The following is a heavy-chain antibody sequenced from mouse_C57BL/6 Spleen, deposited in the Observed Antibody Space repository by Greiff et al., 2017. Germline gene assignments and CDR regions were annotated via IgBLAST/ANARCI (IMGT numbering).Heavy chain of an antibody. CDR2: IDPSDSYT. D-gene: IGHD1-1*01. Sequence: QVQLQQPGAELVMPGASVKLSCKASGYTFTSYWMHWVKQRPGQGLEWIGEIDPSDSYTNYNQKFKGKSTLTVDKSSSTAYMQLSSLTSEDSAVYYCATALLRYDYFDVWGTGTTVTVSS. V-gene: IGHV1-69*01. CDR3: ATALLRYDYFDV. CDR1: GYTFTSYW. J-gene: IGHJ1*03.